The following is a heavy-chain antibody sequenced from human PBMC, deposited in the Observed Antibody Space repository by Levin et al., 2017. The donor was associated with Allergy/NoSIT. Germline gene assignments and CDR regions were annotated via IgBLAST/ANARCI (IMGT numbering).Heavy chain of an antibody. V-gene: IGHV1-8*01. CDR3: ATITRTTHYDYGMDV. CDR2: MNPNSGNT. D-gene: IGHD2/OR15-2a*01. Sequence: GESLKISCKASGYTFTSSDINWVRQATGQGLEWMGWMNPNSGNTGYAQKFQGRVTMSMNTSITTAYMELSSLRSEDTAVYFCATITRTTHYDYGMDVWGQGTTVTVSS. CDR1: GYTFTSSD. J-gene: IGHJ6*02.